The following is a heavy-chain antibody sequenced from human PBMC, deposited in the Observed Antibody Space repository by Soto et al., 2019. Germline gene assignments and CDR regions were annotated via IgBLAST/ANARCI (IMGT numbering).Heavy chain of an antibody. CDR2: ISGSARST. CDR1: GFTFSSYA. D-gene: IGHD3-9*01. J-gene: IGHJ1*01. CDR3: AKDVHYDIVTGIEYFHH. V-gene: IGHV3-23*01. Sequence: PVGSLRLSCAASGFTFSSYAMSWVRRAPGKGLEWVSAISGSARSTKYADSVKGRFTISRDNSKNTLFLQMSSLRAEDTAVYYCAKDVHYDIVTGIEYFHHWAQGTLVTVSS.